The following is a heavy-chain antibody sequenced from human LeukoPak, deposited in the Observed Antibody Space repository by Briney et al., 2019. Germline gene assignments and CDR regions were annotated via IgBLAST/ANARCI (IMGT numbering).Heavy chain of an antibody. Sequence: GESLKISCKASGYSFTSYWIGWVRQMPGKGLEWMGSIDPSDSDTRYPPPFQGQVTISADKSLTTAYLQWNSLKASDSAMYYCARQTAMGRSGDHWGQGTLVTVSS. CDR3: ARQTAMGRSGDH. CDR2: IDPSDSDT. V-gene: IGHV5-51*01. CDR1: GYSFTSYW. D-gene: IGHD5-18*01. J-gene: IGHJ4*02.